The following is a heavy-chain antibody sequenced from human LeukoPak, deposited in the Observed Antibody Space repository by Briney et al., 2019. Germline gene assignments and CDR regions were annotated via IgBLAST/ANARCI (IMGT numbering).Heavy chain of an antibody. D-gene: IGHD6-13*01. CDR1: GFTFRSYA. Sequence: PGGSLRLSCAASGFTFRSYAMSWVRQAPGKGLEWVSAISGSGGSTYYADSVKGRFTISRDNSKNTLYLQMNSLRAEDTAVYYCAKGNSSSWYAPLDYWGQGTLVTVSS. V-gene: IGHV3-23*01. CDR3: AKGNSSSWYAPLDY. J-gene: IGHJ4*02. CDR2: ISGSGGST.